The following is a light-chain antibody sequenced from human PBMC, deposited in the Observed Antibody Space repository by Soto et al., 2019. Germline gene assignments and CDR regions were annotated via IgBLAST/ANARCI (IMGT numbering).Light chain of an antibody. V-gene: IGKV3-15*01. J-gene: IGKJ1*01. CDR3: QQYNNWPPCT. CDR1: QSVSSN. CDR2: GAS. Sequence: EIVMTQSPATLSVSPGERATLSCRASQSVSSNLVWYQQKPGQAPRLLIYGASTRATGIQARFSGSGSGTEFTLTISSLQSEDFAVYYCQQYNNWPPCTFGQGTKVEIK.